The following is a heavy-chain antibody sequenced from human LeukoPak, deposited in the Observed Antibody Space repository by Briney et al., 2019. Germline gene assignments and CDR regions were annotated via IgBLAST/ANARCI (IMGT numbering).Heavy chain of an antibody. CDR2: INHSGST. D-gene: IGHD6-19*01. J-gene: IGHJ5*02. CDR1: GGSFSGYY. Sequence: SETLSLTCAVYGGSFSGYYWSWIRQPPGKGLEWIGEINHSGSTNYNPSLKSRVTISVDTSKNQFSLKVTSVTAADTSVYYCARGPRDASGWWGWFDTWGQGNLVSVSS. V-gene: IGHV4-34*01. CDR3: ARGPRDASGWWGWFDT.